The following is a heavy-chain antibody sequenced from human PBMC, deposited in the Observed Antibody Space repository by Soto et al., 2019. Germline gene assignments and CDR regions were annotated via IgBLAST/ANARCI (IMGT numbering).Heavy chain of an antibody. D-gene: IGHD5-18*01. Sequence: PSETLSLTCTVSGGSISTSSYYWGWFRQPPGKGLEWIGNIYFNGNTYYSPSLKSRVIISVSTSKNQFSLNLSSVTAADTAVYYCAKCGYSFTYLPFDSWGLGTLVNVSS. CDR1: GGSISTSSYY. CDR3: AKCGYSFTYLPFDS. J-gene: IGHJ4*02. CDR2: IYFNGNT. V-gene: IGHV4-39*01.